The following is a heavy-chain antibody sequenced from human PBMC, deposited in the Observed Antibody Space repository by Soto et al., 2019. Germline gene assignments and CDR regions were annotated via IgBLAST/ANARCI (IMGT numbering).Heavy chain of an antibody. D-gene: IGHD3-3*01. Sequence: SVKVSCKASGGSFSRNPITWGRQAPGQGLEWMGGIIPNLGTFRYAQKFQGRVTITTDEATATTYIELSSLTSEDTAVYYCARDRGFLEWSFQFDPWGQGTLVTVSS. V-gene: IGHV1-69*16. CDR3: ARDRGFLEWSFQFDP. J-gene: IGHJ5*02. CDR2: IIPNLGTF. CDR1: GGSFSRNP.